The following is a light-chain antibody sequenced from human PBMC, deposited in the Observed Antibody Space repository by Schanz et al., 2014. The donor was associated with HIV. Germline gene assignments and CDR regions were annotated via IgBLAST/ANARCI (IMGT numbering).Light chain of an antibody. CDR1: QGISSY. CDR3: QQPNSYPLT. Sequence: IQLTQSPSSLSTSVGDRVTITCRASQGISSYLAWYQQKPGEAPKLLIYAASTLHSGVPSRFSGSGSGTDFTLTISSLQPEDFATYYCQQPNSYPLTFGGGTKVEIK. CDR2: AAS. V-gene: IGKV1-9*01. J-gene: IGKJ4*01.